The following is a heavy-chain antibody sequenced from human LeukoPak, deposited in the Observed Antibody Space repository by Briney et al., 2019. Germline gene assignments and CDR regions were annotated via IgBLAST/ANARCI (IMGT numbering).Heavy chain of an antibody. CDR1: GYTFTGYY. Sequence: ASVKVSCKASGYTFTGYYMHWVRQAPGQGLEWMGWINPNSGGTNYAQKFQGRVTMTRDTSISTAYMELSRLRSDDTAVYYCARDWWGYDVLTGDNWFDPWGQGTLVTVSS. CDR2: INPNSGGT. D-gene: IGHD3-9*01. J-gene: IGHJ5*02. CDR3: ARDWWGYDVLTGDNWFDP. V-gene: IGHV1-2*02.